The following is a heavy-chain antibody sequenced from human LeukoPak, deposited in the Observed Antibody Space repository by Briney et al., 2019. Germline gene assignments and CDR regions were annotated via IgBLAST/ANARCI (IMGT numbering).Heavy chain of an antibody. Sequence: GGSLRLSCAASGFTFSSYAMSWVRQAPGKGLEWVGRIKSKTDGGTTDYAAPVKGRFTISRDDSKNTLYLQMNSLKTEDTAVYYCTTVYYDFWSGYYPDYWGQGTLVTVSS. V-gene: IGHV3-15*01. J-gene: IGHJ4*02. CDR2: IKSKTDGGTT. CDR3: TTVYYDFWSGYYPDY. CDR1: GFTFSSYA. D-gene: IGHD3-3*01.